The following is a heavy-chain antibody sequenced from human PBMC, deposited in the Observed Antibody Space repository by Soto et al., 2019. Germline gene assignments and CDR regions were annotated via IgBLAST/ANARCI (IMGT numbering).Heavy chain of an antibody. J-gene: IGHJ6*03. D-gene: IGHD3-9*01. Sequence: QVQLVESGGGVVQPGRSLRLSCAASGFTFSSYGMHWVRQAPGKGLEWVAVISYDGSNKYYADSVKGRFTISRDNSKNTLYLQMNSLRAEDTAVYYCAKDYNDILTGGLHYYSYMDVWGKGTTVTVSS. V-gene: IGHV3-30*18. CDR2: ISYDGSNK. CDR3: AKDYNDILTGGLHYYSYMDV. CDR1: GFTFSSYG.